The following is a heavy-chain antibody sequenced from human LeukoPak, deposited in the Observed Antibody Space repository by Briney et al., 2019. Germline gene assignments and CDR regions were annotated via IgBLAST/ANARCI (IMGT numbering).Heavy chain of an antibody. J-gene: IGHJ6*02. CDR2: IYSGGST. Sequence: GGSLRLSCAASGFTVSSNYMSWVRQAPGKGLEWVSVIYSGGSTYYADSVKGRFTISRDNSKNTLYLQMNSLRAEGTAVYYCARESIQLWLPYYYYYGMDVWGQGTTVTVSS. D-gene: IGHD5-18*01. CDR3: ARESIQLWLPYYYYYGMDV. V-gene: IGHV3-53*01. CDR1: GFTVSSNY.